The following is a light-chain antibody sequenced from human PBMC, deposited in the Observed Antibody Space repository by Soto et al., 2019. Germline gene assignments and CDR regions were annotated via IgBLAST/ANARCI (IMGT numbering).Light chain of an antibody. Sequence: DIQMSQSPCSLSASVGYRVTITCRASQSISSYLNWYQQKPGKAPKLLIYAASSLQSGVPSRFSGSGSGTDFTLTISSLQPEDFATYYCQQGYSTHLFGPGTKVD. V-gene: IGKV1-39*01. CDR1: QSISSY. CDR2: AAS. J-gene: IGKJ3*01. CDR3: QQGYSTHL.